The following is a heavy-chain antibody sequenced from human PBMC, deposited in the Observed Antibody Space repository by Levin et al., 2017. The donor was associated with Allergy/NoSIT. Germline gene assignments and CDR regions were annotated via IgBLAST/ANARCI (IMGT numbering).Heavy chain of an antibody. V-gene: IGHV4-59*08. Sequence: PSETLSRTCSVSGGSINNYYWSWIRQPPGKGLEWIGYIYYSGSTNYNASLKSRVTISVDTSKNQFSLNLSSVTAADTAVYYCARRRDTFDIWGQGTMVTVSS. CDR1: GGSINNYY. CDR3: ARRRDTFDI. CDR2: IYYSGST. J-gene: IGHJ3*02.